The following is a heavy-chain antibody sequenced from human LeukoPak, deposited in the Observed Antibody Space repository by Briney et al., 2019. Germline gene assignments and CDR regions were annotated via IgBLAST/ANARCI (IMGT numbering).Heavy chain of an antibody. Sequence: GGSLRLSCAASGFTFSSYWMHWVRQAPGKGLVWVSRINSDGSSTSYADSVKGPFTISRDNAKNTLYLQMNSLRAEDTAVYYCARRALGAARPRGPYYYMDVWGKGTTVTVSS. D-gene: IGHD6-6*01. J-gene: IGHJ6*03. CDR1: GFTFSSYW. CDR3: ARRALGAARPRGPYYYMDV. V-gene: IGHV3-74*01. CDR2: INSDGSST.